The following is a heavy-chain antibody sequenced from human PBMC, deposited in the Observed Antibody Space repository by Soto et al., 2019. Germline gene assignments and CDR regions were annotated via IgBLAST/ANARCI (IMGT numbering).Heavy chain of an antibody. CDR2: IYSGSTT. D-gene: IGHD2-15*01. V-gene: IGHV3-66*01. CDR1: GLSVTSNY. CDR3: ARGYWVEGYGAGTYFDY. J-gene: IGHJ4*02. Sequence: VLLVQSGGGLVQPGGSLRLSCAPSGLSVTSNYMAWVRQAPGKGLEWVSVIYSGSTTHHADSVKGRFTISRDSSRNTLYLQMSSLRVEDTALYYCARGYWVEGYGAGTYFDYWGQGTLVTVSS.